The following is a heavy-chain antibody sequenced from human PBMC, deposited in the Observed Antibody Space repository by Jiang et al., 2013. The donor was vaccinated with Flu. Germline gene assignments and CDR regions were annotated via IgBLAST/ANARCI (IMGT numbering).Heavy chain of an antibody. Sequence: GSGLVKPSETLSLTCTVSGGSISSYYWSWIRQPPGKGLEWIGYIYYSGGTNYNPSLKSRVTISVDTSKNQFSLKLSSVTAADTAVYYCARDATRDSGYYEYFDLWGRGTLVSVSS. V-gene: IGHV4-59*01. CDR2: IYYSGGT. J-gene: IGHJ2*01. CDR3: ARDATRDSGYYEYFDL. D-gene: IGHD3-22*01. CDR1: GGSISSYY.